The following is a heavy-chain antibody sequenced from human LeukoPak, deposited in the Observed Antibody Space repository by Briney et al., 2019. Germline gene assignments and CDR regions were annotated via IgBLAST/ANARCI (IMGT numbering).Heavy chain of an antibody. J-gene: IGHJ4*02. D-gene: IGHD3-16*01. CDR2: INPKNGGT. CDR3: ARDMMQGVMGY. Sequence: ASVNVSCKASGYSFIDYYIQWVRQAPGQGLDWVGWINPKNGGTNYAQNFRGRVTITSDTSIRKLYMELTTLRSDDTAVFYCARDMMQGVMGYWGQGTLVTVSS. V-gene: IGHV1-2*02. CDR1: GYSFIDYY.